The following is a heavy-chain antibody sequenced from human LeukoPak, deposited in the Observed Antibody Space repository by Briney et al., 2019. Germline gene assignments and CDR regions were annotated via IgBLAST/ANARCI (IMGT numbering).Heavy chain of an antibody. J-gene: IGHJ4*02. CDR2: ISWNSGSI. V-gene: IGHV3-9*01. D-gene: IGHD3-3*01. CDR1: GFIFNNYA. CDR3: ARDDFWSGYYRFSYFDY. Sequence: GGSLRLSCAGSGFIFNNYAMHWVRQPPGKGLEWVSGISWNSGSIDYADSVKGRFTISRDNAKNSLYLQMNSLRAEDTAVYYCARDDFWSGYYRFSYFDYWGQGTLVTVSS.